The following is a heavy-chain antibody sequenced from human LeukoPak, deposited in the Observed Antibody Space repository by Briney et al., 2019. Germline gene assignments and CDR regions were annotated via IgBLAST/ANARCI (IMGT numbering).Heavy chain of an antibody. CDR3: AKNLVYYYDSSGYFDY. J-gene: IGHJ4*02. V-gene: IGHV3-23*01. CDR1: GFTFSSYA. CDR2: ISGSGGKT. D-gene: IGHD3-22*01. Sequence: GSLRLSCAASGFTFSSYAMSWVRQAPGKGLEWGSGISGSGGKTYYADSVKGRFTISRDNFKNTLYLQMNSLRAEDTAVYYCAKNLVYYYDSSGYFDYWGQGTLVTVSS.